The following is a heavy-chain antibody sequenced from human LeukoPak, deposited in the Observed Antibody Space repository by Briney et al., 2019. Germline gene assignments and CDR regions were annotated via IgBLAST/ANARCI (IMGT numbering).Heavy chain of an antibody. CDR2: INPSGGSS. Sequence: ASVKVSCKASGYTFIIYYIHWVRQAPGQGLQWVGSINPSGGSSTYAQKLRGRVTLTRDTSTSTVYMELSSLRSEDTAVYYCARVRRSGELLDAGRYNWLDPWGQGTLVTVSS. D-gene: IGHD1-26*01. J-gene: IGHJ5*02. CDR3: ARVRRSGELLDAGRYNWLDP. CDR1: GYTFIIYY. V-gene: IGHV1-46*01.